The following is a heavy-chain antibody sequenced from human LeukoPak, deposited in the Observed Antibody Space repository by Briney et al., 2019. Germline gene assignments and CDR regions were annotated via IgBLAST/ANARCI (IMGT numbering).Heavy chain of an antibody. CDR3: VLSFDC. CDR2: LYHGDSDT. CDR1: GYSFTSYW. V-gene: IGHV5-51*01. J-gene: IGHJ4*02. Sequence: GESLKISCKGSGYSFTSYWIGCVRQMAGKGGEWMGFLYHGDSDTRYSPAFQGQITISAHKSISTAYLQSSSLKASDTAMYYCVLSFDCWGQGALVTVSS. D-gene: IGHD2/OR15-2a*01.